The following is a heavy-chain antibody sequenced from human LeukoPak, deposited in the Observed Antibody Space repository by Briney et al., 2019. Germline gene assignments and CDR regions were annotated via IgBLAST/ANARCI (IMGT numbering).Heavy chain of an antibody. CDR1: GFTFSTYA. J-gene: IGHJ4*02. D-gene: IGHD3-10*01. CDR2: IGGSGGST. CDR3: AKFTRTLVRGALVN. Sequence: GGSLRLSCAASGFTFSTYAMSWVRQAPGKGLEWVSAIGGSGGSTYYADSVKGRFSISRDDSKNTLYLQMNNLRAEDTAVYYCAKFTRTLVRGALVNWGQGTLVTVSS. V-gene: IGHV3-23*01.